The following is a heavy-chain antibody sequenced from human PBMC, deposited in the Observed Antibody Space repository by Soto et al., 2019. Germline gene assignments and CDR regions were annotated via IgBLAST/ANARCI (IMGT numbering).Heavy chain of an antibody. Sequence: QVQLQESGPGLVKPSQTLSLTCTVSGASVSSGDYCWSCIRQPPGKGLEWIGYIYSSGGSYYNPSLKGRLSISIDTSKNQFSLKLNSVTVADTAIYYCVGTGTTDDYWGRGTLVTVSS. CDR2: IYSSGGS. CDR1: GASVSSGDYC. CDR3: VGTGTTDDY. J-gene: IGHJ4*02. D-gene: IGHD1-1*01. V-gene: IGHV4-30-4*01.